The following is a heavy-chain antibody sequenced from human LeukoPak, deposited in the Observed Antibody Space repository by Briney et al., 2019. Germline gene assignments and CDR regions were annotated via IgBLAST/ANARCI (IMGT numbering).Heavy chain of an antibody. CDR2: IIPIFGTA. CDR1: GGTFSSYA. CDR3: ARGYYDSSGYFGIDY. D-gene: IGHD3-22*01. V-gene: IGHV1-69*13. J-gene: IGHJ4*02. Sequence: EASVKVSCKASGGTFSSYAISWVRQAPGQGLEWMGGIIPIFGTANYAQKFQGRVTITADESTSTAYMELSSLRSEDTAVYYCARGYYDSSGYFGIDYWGQGTLVTVSS.